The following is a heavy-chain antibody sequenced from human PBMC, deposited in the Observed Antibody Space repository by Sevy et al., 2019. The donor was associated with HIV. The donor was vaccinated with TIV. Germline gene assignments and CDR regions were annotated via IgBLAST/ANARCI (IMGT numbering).Heavy chain of an antibody. CDR1: GFTFSNAW. CDR3: TTEGIAAAGTGSIASTYYYYGMDV. CDR2: IKSKTDGGTT. V-gene: IGHV3-15*07. Sequence: GGSLRLSCAASGFTFSNAWMNWVRQAPGKGLEWVGRIKSKTDGGTTDYAAPVKGTFTISRDDSKNTPYLQMNSLKTEDTAVYYCTTEGIAAAGTGSIASTYYYYGMDVWGQGTTVTVSS. D-gene: IGHD6-13*01. J-gene: IGHJ6*02.